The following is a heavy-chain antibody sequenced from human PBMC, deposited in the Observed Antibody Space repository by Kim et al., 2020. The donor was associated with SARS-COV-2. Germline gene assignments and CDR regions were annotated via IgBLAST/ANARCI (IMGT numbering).Heavy chain of an antibody. CDR1: GFTFSSYW. D-gene: IGHD2-21*02. V-gene: IGHV3-74*01. CDR2: INSDGSST. Sequence: GGSLRLSCAASGFTFSSYWMHWVRQAPGKGLVWVSRINSDGSSTSYADSVKGRFTISRDNAKNTLYLQMNSLRAEDTAVYYCARTCGGDCYLFDYWGQGTLVTVSS. CDR3: ARTCGGDCYLFDY. J-gene: IGHJ4*02.